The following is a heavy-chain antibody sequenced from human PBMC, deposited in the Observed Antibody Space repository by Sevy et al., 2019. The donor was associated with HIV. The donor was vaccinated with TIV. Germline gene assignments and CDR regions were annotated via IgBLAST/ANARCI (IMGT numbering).Heavy chain of an antibody. CDR2: IWYDGSKK. J-gene: IGHJ3*02. D-gene: IGHD5-12*01. CDR1: GFTFSSYG. CDR3: AREMATKGSDAFDI. Sequence: GGSLRLSCAASGFTFSSYGMHWVRQAPGKGLEWVAVIWYDGSKKYYADSVKGRFTIARDNSKNTLYLQMNSLRAEDTAVYYWAREMATKGSDAFDIWGQGTMVTVSS. V-gene: IGHV3-33*01.